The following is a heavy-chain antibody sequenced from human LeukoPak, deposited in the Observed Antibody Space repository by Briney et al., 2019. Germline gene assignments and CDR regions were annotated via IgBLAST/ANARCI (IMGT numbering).Heavy chain of an antibody. CDR1: GFTFSSYA. J-gene: IGHJ4*02. Sequence: GGSLRLSCAASGFTFSSYAMHWVRQAPGKGLEWVAVISYDGSNIYYADSVKGRFTISRDNSKNTLYLQMNSLRTEDTAVYYCAKGRGYSSAWAFDYWGQGTLVTVSS. CDR3: AKGRGYSSAWAFDY. V-gene: IGHV3-30*04. CDR2: ISYDGSNI. D-gene: IGHD6-19*01.